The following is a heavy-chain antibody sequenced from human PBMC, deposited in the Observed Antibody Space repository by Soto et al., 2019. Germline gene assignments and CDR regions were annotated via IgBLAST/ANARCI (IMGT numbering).Heavy chain of an antibody. CDR3: ARVPLSGYYSHFDN. Sequence: GGSLRLSCAASGFTVSNNYMSWVRQAPGKGLEWLSVFYSGGGTYYADSVKGRFTISRDDAQNSLYLQMNSLRAEDTAVYYCARVPLSGYYSHFDNWGHGTLVTV. CDR2: FYSGGGT. D-gene: IGHD3-22*01. CDR1: GFTVSNNY. V-gene: IGHV3-66*01. J-gene: IGHJ4*01.